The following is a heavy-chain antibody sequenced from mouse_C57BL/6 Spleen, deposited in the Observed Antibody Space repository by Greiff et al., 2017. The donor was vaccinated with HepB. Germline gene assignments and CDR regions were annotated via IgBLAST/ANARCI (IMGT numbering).Heavy chain of an antibody. CDR3: TRGAYYGSSYLFAY. Sequence: VQLQQSGAELVRPGASVTLSCKASGYTFTDYEMHWVKQTPVHGLEWIGAIDPETGGTAYNQKFKGKAILTADKSSSTAYMELRSLTSEDSAVYYWTRGAYYGSSYLFAYWGQGTLVTVSA. CDR1: GYTFTDYE. V-gene: IGHV1-15*01. J-gene: IGHJ3*01. CDR2: IDPETGGT. D-gene: IGHD1-1*01.